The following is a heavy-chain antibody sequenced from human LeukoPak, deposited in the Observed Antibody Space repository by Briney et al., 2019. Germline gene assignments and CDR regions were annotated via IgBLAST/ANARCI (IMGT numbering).Heavy chain of an antibody. D-gene: IGHD3-22*01. CDR1: GGSISSGGYY. J-gene: IGHJ4*02. CDR3: ASANYYDSSGYYKSPDY. Sequence: SETLSLTCTVSGGSISSGGYYWSWIRQHPGKGLEWIGYIYYSGSTYYNPSLKSRVTISVDTSKNQFSLKLSSVTAADTAVYYCASANYYDSSGYYKSPDYWGQGTLVTVSS. V-gene: IGHV4-31*03. CDR2: IYYSGST.